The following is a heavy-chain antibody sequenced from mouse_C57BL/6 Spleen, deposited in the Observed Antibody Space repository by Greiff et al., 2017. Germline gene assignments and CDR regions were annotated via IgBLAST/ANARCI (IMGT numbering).Heavy chain of an antibody. CDR1: GYTFTSYW. V-gene: IGHV1-7*01. CDR2: INPSSGYT. J-gene: IGHJ3*01. Sequence: VQLQQSGAELAKPGASVKLSCKASGYTFTSYWMHWVKQRPGQGLEWIGYINPSSGYTKYNQKFKDKATLTADKSYTTAYMQLSSLTYEDSAVFYFSRSGDYDEGWFAYWGQGTLVTVSA. D-gene: IGHD2-4*01. CDR3: SRSGDYDEGWFAY.